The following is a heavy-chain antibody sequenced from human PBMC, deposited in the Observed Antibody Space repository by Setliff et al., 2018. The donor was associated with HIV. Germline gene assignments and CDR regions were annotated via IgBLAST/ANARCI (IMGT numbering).Heavy chain of an antibody. V-gene: IGHV1-2*02. CDR1: GFTFIDYY. D-gene: IGHD3-10*01. J-gene: IGHJ2*01. CDR2: INPNSGGT. Sequence: GASVKVSCKASGFTFIDYYIHWVRQAPGQGLEWMGWINPNSGGTNYAQKFQGRVIMTRDTSFSTAYMELSSLKSDDTAVYYCARDLQHPHPYGSGDRSYWYFDLWGRGTLVTVSS. CDR3: ARDLQHPHPYGSGDRSYWYFDL.